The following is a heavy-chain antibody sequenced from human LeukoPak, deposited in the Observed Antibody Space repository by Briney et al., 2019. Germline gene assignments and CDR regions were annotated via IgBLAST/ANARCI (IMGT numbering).Heavy chain of an antibody. CDR1: GASISSGAYY. D-gene: IGHD2/OR15-2a*01. V-gene: IGHV4-30-2*01. CDR2: ISPSGST. Sequence: SQTLSLTCTVSGASISSGAYYWSWIRQPPGKGLEWIGYISPSGSTYYNPSLRSRVTISVDTSKNQFSLNLNSVTAADTAVFYCASYSNLRPDAFDIWGQGTMVTVSS. J-gene: IGHJ3*02. CDR3: ASYSNLRPDAFDI.